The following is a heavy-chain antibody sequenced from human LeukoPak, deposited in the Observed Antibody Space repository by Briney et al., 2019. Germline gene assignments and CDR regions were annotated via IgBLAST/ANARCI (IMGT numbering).Heavy chain of an antibody. V-gene: IGHV3-48*03. CDR3: ARDQRRDGNNYLDY. Sequence: GGSLRLSCAASGFTFSSYEMNWVRQAPGKGLEWVSYISSSGTTKYYADSVKGRFTISRDNAKDSLYLQMNSLRAEDTALYYCARDQRRDGNNYLDYWGQGALVTVSS. J-gene: IGHJ4*02. CDR2: ISSSGTTK. CDR1: GFTFSSYE. D-gene: IGHD5-24*01.